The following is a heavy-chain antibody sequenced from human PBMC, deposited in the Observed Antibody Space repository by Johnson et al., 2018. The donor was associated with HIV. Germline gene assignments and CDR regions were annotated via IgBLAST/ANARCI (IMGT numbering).Heavy chain of an antibody. Sequence: VRLVESGGGLVQPGGSLKLSCAASGLTFFDSALHWVRQAPGKGLEWVSVIYSGGSTYYADSVKGRFTISRDNSKNTLYLHMNSLRPEDTAGYYCVRRFYDSSAFDIWGQGTLVTVSS. CDR2: IYSGGST. J-gene: IGHJ3*02. CDR3: VRRFYDSSAFDI. D-gene: IGHD3-22*01. V-gene: IGHV3-66*04. CDR1: GLTFFDSA.